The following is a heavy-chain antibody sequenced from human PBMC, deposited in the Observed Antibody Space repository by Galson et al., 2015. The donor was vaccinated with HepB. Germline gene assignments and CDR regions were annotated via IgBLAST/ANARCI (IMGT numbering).Heavy chain of an antibody. D-gene: IGHD1-1*01. CDR1: GDSVSSNSAA. Sequence: CAISGDSVSSNSAAWNWVRQSPSRGLEWLGRTYYRSKWYNDYAVSVKSRTTTINPDTSKNQFSLQLNSVTPEDTAVYYCAREVHHDYYNYHMDVWGKGTTVTVSS. V-gene: IGHV6-1*01. CDR3: AREVHHDYYNYHMDV. J-gene: IGHJ6*03. CDR2: TYYRSKWYN.